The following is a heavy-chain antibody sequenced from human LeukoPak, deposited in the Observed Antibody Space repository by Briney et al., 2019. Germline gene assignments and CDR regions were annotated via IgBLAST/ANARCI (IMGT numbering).Heavy chain of an antibody. D-gene: IGHD3-22*01. CDR3: ARDLTPYYYDSSGLPGDY. Sequence: GASVKVSCKASGYTFTGYYMHWVRQAPGQGLEWMGWINPNSGGTNYAQKFQGRVTMTRDTSISTAYMELSRLRSDDTAVYYCARDLTPYYYDSSGLPGDYWGQGTLVTVSS. CDR2: INPNSGGT. V-gene: IGHV1-2*02. CDR1: GYTFTGYY. J-gene: IGHJ4*02.